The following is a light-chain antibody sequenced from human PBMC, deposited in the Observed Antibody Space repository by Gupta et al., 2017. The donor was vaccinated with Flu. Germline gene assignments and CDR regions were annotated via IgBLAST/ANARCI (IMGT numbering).Light chain of an antibody. Sequence: DIQLTQSPSSLSASVGDRVTITCRASHGIRNELGWYQQKPGKAPNRLIYAASSLQSGVPSRFSGSGSGTEFTLTISSLQPEDFATYYCLQHNSYPLTFGPGTKVDI. V-gene: IGKV1-17*01. CDR1: HGIRNE. CDR2: AAS. CDR3: LQHNSYPLT. J-gene: IGKJ3*01.